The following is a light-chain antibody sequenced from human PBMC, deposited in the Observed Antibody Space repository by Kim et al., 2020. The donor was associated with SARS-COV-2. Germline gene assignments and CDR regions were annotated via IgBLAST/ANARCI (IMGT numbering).Light chain of an antibody. CDR3: QKYDDAPWT. CDR1: QKITSNY. CDR2: GAS. V-gene: IGKV3-20*01. Sequence: PGERATLSCRASQKITSNYLAWFQQKPGQAPSLLIYGASSRAAGVPDRFSGSGSETDFTLTISRLEPEDIAVYYCQKYDDAPWTFGQGTKVDI. J-gene: IGKJ1*01.